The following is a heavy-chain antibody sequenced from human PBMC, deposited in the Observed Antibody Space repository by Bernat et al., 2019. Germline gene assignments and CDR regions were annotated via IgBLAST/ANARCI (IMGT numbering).Heavy chain of an antibody. D-gene: IGHD2-15*01. CDR1: GFTFSNYW. CDR3: ARDPGWHAVDP. V-gene: IGHV3-7*03. CDR2: MNPDGSQK. Sequence: EVQLVESGGDLVQAGGSLRLSWAGSGFTFSNYWMALVRQAPGKRPEWVANMNPDGSQKYHVDSIKGRFTISRDNVNNSLYLQMSSLRAEDTAVYYCARDPGWHAVDPWGQGTLVTVSS. J-gene: IGHJ5*02.